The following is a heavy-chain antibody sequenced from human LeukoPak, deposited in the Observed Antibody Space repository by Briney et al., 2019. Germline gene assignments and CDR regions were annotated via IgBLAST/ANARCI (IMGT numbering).Heavy chain of an antibody. CDR2: IYYSGST. Sequence: SETLSLTCTVSGGSISSYYWSWIRQPPGKGLEWIGYIYYSGSTNYNPSLKSRVTISVDTSKNQFSLKLSSVPAADTAVYYCARGGASGTPFDYWGQGTLVTVSS. CDR3: ARGGASGTPFDY. D-gene: IGHD1-1*01. V-gene: IGHV4-59*01. CDR1: GGSISSYY. J-gene: IGHJ4*02.